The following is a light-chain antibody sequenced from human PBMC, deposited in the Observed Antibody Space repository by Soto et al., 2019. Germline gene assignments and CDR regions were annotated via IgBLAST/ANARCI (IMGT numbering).Light chain of an antibody. CDR2: GSS. CDR3: QQSYEFPWT. CDR1: QSISTY. J-gene: IGKJ1*01. V-gene: IGKV1-39*01. Sequence: DIPMTQSPSSLSASVGDRVTITCRASQSISTYVNWYQQRPGKAPKVLLFGSSSLQIGVPSRFSGSGYGTDFTLTVNNLQPEDFATYYCQQSYEFPWTFGQGTRVDMK.